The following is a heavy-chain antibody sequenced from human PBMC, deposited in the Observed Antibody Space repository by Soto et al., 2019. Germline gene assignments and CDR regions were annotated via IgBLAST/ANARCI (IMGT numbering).Heavy chain of an antibody. Sequence: KPSEILSLACDMYGGSFSGYYWTWIRQPPGKGLEWIGEINHIGRTNYNPSLKSRVTIVLDTPKNQFSLKLTSVTAADTAVYYCLMVTFSAMDVWGQGTTVTVSS. V-gene: IGHV4-34*01. CDR2: INHIGRT. D-gene: IGHD2-15*01. CDR3: LMVTFSAMDV. J-gene: IGHJ6*02. CDR1: GGSFSGYY.